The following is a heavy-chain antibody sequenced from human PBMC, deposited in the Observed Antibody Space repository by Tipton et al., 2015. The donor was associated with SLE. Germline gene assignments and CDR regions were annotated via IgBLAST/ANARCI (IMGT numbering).Heavy chain of an antibody. V-gene: IGHV4-38-2*02. D-gene: IGHD1-26*01. CDR2: IYHSGST. J-gene: IGHJ4*02. CDR1: GGSISSGYY. CDR3: ASPGIGPVY. Sequence: TLSLTCIVSGGSISSGYYWGWIRQPPGKGLEWIGSIYHSGSTYYNPSLKSRVTISVDTSKNQFSLKLSSVTAADTAVYYCASPGIGPVYWGQGTLVTVSS.